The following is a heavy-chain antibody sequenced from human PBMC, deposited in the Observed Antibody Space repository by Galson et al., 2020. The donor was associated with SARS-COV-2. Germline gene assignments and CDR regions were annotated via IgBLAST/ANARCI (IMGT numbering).Heavy chain of an antibody. J-gene: IGHJ6*02. V-gene: IGHV3-21*01. CDR3: ARDYDFWSGPGHSPGYYYYGMDV. D-gene: IGHD3-3*01. CDR1: GFTSSSYS. CDR2: ISSSSSYI. Sequence: GGSLRLSCAASGFTSSSYSMNWVRQAPGKGLEWVSSISSSSSYIYYADSVKGRFTISRDNAKNSLYLQMNSLRAEDTAVYYCARDYDFWSGPGHSPGYYYYGMDVWGQGTTVTVSS.